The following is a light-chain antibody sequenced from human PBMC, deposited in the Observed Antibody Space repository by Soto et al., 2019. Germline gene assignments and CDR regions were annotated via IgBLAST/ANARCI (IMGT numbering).Light chain of an antibody. CDR1: QGISSY. CDR2: AAS. Sequence: IPLTQSPSSLSASVGDRVTITCRASQGISSYLAWYHQIPGKAPKLLICAASTLESGVPSRFSGSGSETDVTLTISSLQPEDFATYYCQQLNSVPLTVGGGTKVEFK. V-gene: IGKV1-9*01. J-gene: IGKJ4*01. CDR3: QQLNSVPLT.